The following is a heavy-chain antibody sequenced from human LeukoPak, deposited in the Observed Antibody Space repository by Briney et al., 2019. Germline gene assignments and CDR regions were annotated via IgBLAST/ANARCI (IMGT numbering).Heavy chain of an antibody. CDR1: GFTFSTYA. CDR3: AKFGGSGLNNCFDP. V-gene: IGHV3-23*01. Sequence: PGGSLRLSCAASGFTFSTYAMNWVRQAPGKGVEWVSAISGSGDIIHYSDSVKGRFTISRDNSKNTLYLQMSGLRAEDTAVYYCAKFGGSGLNNCFDPWGQGTLVTVSS. CDR2: ISGSGDII. J-gene: IGHJ5*02. D-gene: IGHD3-10*01.